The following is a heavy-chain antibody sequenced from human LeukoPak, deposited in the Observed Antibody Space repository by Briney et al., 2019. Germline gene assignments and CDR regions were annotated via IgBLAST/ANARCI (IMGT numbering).Heavy chain of an antibody. CDR3: ARRVAAAGHDY. D-gene: IGHD6-13*01. Sequence: GGSLRLSCAASGFTFSSYAMHWVRQAPGKGLEYVSAISSNGGSTYYANSVKGRFTISRDDSKNTLYLQMGSLRAEDMAVYYCARRVAAAGHDYWGQGTLVTVSS. CDR1: GFTFSSYA. J-gene: IGHJ4*02. V-gene: IGHV3-64*01. CDR2: ISSNGGST.